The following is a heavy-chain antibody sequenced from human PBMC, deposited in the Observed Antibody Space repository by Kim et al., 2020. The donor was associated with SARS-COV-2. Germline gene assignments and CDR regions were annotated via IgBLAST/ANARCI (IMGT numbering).Heavy chain of an antibody. CDR1: GFTFDDYA. D-gene: IGHD4-17*01. CDR3: AKDMDYGGNEAIDY. Sequence: GGSLRLSCAASGFTFDDYAMHWVRQAPGKGLEWVSLISGDGGSTYYADSVKGRFTISRDNSKNSLYLKMNSLRTEDTALYYCAKDMDYGGNEAIDYWGQGTLVTVSS. V-gene: IGHV3-43*02. CDR2: ISGDGGST. J-gene: IGHJ4*02.